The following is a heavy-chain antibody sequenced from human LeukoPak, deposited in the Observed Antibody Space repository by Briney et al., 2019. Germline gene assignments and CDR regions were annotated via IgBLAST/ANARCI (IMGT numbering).Heavy chain of an antibody. CDR2: ISYSGDT. V-gene: IGHV4-28*01. CDR1: GYSISNSNL. CDR3: ATMQWLSQGGGFDY. J-gene: IGHJ4*02. D-gene: IGHD6-19*01. Sequence: SDTLSLTCAVPGYSISNSNLWAWIRQPPGKGLEGIGYISYSGDTYYNASLTSRVTISLDTSKNQFSLKLNSVTAVDTAMYYCATMQWLSQGGGFDYWGQGTLVTVSS.